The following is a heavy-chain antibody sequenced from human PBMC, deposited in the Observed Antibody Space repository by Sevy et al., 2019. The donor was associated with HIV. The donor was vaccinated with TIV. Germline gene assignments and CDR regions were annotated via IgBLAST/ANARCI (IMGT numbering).Heavy chain of an antibody. Sequence: GGSLRLSCAASGFTFSSYGMHWVRQAPGKGLEWVAVNWYDGSNKYYADSMKGRFTISRDNSKNTLYLQMNSLRAEDTAVYYCARDESIAVAGFDYWGQGTLVTVSS. CDR3: ARDESIAVAGFDY. CDR1: GFTFSSYG. V-gene: IGHV3-33*01. D-gene: IGHD6-19*01. J-gene: IGHJ4*02. CDR2: NWYDGSNK.